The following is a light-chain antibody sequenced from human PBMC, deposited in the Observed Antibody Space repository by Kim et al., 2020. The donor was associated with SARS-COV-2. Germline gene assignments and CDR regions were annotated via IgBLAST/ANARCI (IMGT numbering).Light chain of an antibody. CDR2: GAS. J-gene: IGKJ2*01. CDR3: QQYGSTPYT. Sequence: EIVLTQSPGTLSLSPGERATLSCRASQSVSNSYLVWYQQKRGQAPRLLIYGASSRATGIPDRFSGSGSGTDFTLTINRLEPEDFAVYYCQQYGSTPYTFGQGTKLEI. V-gene: IGKV3-20*01. CDR1: QSVSNSY.